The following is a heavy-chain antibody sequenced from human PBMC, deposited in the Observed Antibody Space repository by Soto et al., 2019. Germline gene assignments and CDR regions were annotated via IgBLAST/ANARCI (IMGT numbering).Heavy chain of an antibody. CDR3: ARDWGYYGSGSSPYYYYGMDV. J-gene: IGHJ6*02. CDR1: GGSISSYY. D-gene: IGHD3-10*01. V-gene: IGHV4-4*07. Sequence: SETLSLTCTVSGGSISSYYWSWIRQPAGKGLEWIGRIYTSGSTNYHPSLKSRVTMSVDTSKNQFSLKLSSVTAADTAVYYCARDWGYYGSGSSPYYYYGMDVWGLGTTVTVSS. CDR2: IYTSGST.